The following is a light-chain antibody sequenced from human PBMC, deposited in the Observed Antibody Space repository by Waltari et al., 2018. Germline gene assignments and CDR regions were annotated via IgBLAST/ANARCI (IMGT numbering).Light chain of an antibody. Sequence: SYDLTQPPSVSVSPGQTAPISCSGDKLGEKYACWYQQQPGQSPVLVIHQDSRRPSRSPERFSGSSSGNRATLTIRGTQVMDEADYYCQAWDRNTDVVFGGGTKLTVL. J-gene: IGLJ2*01. CDR3: QAWDRNTDVV. CDR2: QDS. V-gene: IGLV3-1*01. CDR1: KLGEKY.